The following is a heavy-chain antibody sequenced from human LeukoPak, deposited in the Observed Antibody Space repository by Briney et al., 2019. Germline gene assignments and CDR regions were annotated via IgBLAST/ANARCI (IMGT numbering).Heavy chain of an antibody. CDR2: IYPGDSDT. CDR1: GYSFTSYW. CDR3: ARLLTMVRGVSSYYYGMDV. Sequence: GESLKISCKGSGYSFTSYWIGWVRQMPGKGLEWMGIIYPGDSDTRYSPSFQGQVTISADKSISTAYLQWSSLKASDTAMYYCARLLTMVRGVSSYYYGMDVWGQGTTVTVSS. D-gene: IGHD3-10*01. V-gene: IGHV5-51*01. J-gene: IGHJ6*02.